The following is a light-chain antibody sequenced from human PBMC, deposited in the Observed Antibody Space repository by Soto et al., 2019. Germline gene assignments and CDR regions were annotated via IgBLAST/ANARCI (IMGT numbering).Light chain of an antibody. CDR2: YAS. CDR3: HHYNSYPGT. V-gene: IGKV1-5*01. Sequence: DVPMTQSPSTLSASVGDRVTITCRASQSVTSWLAWYQQKPGKAPKVLIYYASSLESGVPSRFSGSGSGTEFTLTISNLHPDDFATYYCHHYNSYPGTFGQGTKVEIK. CDR1: QSVTSW. J-gene: IGKJ1*01.